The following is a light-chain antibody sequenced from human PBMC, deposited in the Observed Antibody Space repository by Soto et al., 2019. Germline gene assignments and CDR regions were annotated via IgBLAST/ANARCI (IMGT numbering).Light chain of an antibody. CDR3: QKCNSSPLT. CDR1: QDISNY. Sequence: DIQMTQSPSSLSASVGDRVTINRRTSQDISNYLAWYQQKPGKVPKLLIYAASTLQSGVPSRFSGSGYGTDFTLTISSLQPEDVATYYCQKCNSSPLTFGGGTKVDIK. CDR2: AAS. J-gene: IGKJ4*01. V-gene: IGKV1-27*01.